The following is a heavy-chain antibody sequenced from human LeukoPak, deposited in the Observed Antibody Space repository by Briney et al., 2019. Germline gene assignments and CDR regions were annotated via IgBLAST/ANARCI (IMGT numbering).Heavy chain of an antibody. CDR1: GFTFSSYE. J-gene: IGHJ4*02. Sequence: PGGSLRLSCAASGFTFSSYEMNWVRQAPGKGLEWVSYISSSGSTIYYADSVKGRFTISRDNAKNSMYLQMNSLRAEDTAVYYCVRGKSVGANLPYYWGQGTLVTVSS. V-gene: IGHV3-48*03. CDR3: VRGKSVGANLPYY. D-gene: IGHD4/OR15-4a*01. CDR2: ISSSGSTI.